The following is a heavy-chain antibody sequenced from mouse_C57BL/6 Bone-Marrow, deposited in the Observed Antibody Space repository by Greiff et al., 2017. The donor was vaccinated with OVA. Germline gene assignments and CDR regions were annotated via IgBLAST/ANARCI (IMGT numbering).Heavy chain of an antibody. J-gene: IGHJ2*01. Sequence: EVKLVESGPGLVKPSQSLSLTCSVTGYSITSGYYWNWIRQFPGNKLEWMGYISYDGSNNYNPSLKNRISITRDTSKNQFFLKLNSVTTEDTATYYCARGGVTTVVASYYFDYWGQGTTLTVSS. V-gene: IGHV3-6*01. D-gene: IGHD1-1*01. CDR2: ISYDGSN. CDR1: GYSITSGYY. CDR3: ARGGVTTVVASYYFDY.